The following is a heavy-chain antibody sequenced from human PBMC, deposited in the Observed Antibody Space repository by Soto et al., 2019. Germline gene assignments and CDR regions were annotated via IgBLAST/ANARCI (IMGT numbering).Heavy chain of an antibody. Sequence: ASVKVSCKASGYTFTSYYMHWVRQAPGQGLEWMGIINPSGGSTSYAQKFQGRVTMTRDTSTSTVYMELSSLRSEDTAVYYCARVPTFSGGDYTYYYYMDVWGKGTTVTVSS. J-gene: IGHJ6*03. CDR3: ARVPTFSGGDYTYYYYMDV. CDR1: GYTFTSYY. CDR2: INPSGGST. D-gene: IGHD4-17*01. V-gene: IGHV1-46*03.